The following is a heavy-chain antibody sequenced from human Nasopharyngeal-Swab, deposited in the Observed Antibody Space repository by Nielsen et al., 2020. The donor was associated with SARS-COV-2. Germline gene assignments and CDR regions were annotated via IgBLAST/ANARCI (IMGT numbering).Heavy chain of an antibody. CDR1: GYTFTTYA. CDR2: INAGTGNR. V-gene: IGHV1-3*01. J-gene: IGHJ4*02. Sequence: ASVKVSCKASGYTFTTYAIHWVRQAPGQRLGWMAWINAGTGNREYSQKFQGRVTISTDTSASTAYMELGGLTSEDTAVYYCARGGTVGAPGLDYWGQGTLVTVSS. CDR3: ARGGTVGAPGLDY. D-gene: IGHD1-26*01.